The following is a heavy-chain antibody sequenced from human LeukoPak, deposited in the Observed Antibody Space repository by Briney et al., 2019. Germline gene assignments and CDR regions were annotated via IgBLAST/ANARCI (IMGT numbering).Heavy chain of an antibody. CDR3: ARGYYDILTGHNWFDP. V-gene: IGHV4-34*01. J-gene: IGHJ5*02. D-gene: IGHD3-9*01. CDR2: INHSGGT. CDR1: GGSFSGYY. Sequence: SEALSLTCAVYGGSFSGYYWSWIRQPPGKGLEWIGEINHSGGTNYNPSLKSRVTISVDTSKNQFSLKLSSVTAADTAVYYCARGYYDILTGHNWFDPWGQGTLVTVSS.